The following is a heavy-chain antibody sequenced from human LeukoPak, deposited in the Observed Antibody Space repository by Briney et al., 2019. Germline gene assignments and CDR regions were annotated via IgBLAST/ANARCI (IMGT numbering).Heavy chain of an antibody. CDR1: GGSISSSRYY. D-gene: IGHD3-22*01. CDR2: IYYSGST. V-gene: IGHV4-39*07. CDR3: ARGVKYYYDSSGYSD. J-gene: IGHJ4*02. Sequence: RPSETLSLTCTVSGGSISSSRYYWGWIRQPPGRGLEWIGSIYYSGSTYYNPSLKSRVTISLDTSKNQFSLKLSSVTAADTAVYYCARGVKYYYDSSGYSDWGQGTLVTVSS.